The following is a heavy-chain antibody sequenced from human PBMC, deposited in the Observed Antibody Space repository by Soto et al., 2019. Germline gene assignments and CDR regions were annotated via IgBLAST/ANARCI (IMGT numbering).Heavy chain of an antibody. V-gene: IGHV4-38-2*02. J-gene: IGHJ6*02. CDR2: IYHSGST. CDR1: GYSISGGYY. Sequence: PSETLSLTCAVSGYSISGGYYWGWIRQPPGKGLEWIGSIYHSGSTYYNPSLKSRVTISVDTSKNQFSLKLSSVTAADTAVYYCARDVTMVRGVISYYYYGMDVWGQGTTVTVSS. CDR3: ARDVTMVRGVISYYYYGMDV. D-gene: IGHD3-10*01.